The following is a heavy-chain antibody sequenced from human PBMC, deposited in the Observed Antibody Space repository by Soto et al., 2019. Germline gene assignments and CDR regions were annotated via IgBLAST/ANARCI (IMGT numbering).Heavy chain of an antibody. J-gene: IGHJ4*02. CDR2: IYSGGST. Sequence: GGSLRLSCASSWFTVISNYMSWVRQAPGKGLEWVSVIYSGGSTYYADSVKGRFTISRDNSKNTLYLQMNSLRAEDTAVYYCARSSNSIAAAGTGFDYWGQGTLVTVSS. CDR1: WFTVISNY. CDR3: ARSSNSIAAAGTGFDY. D-gene: IGHD6-13*01. V-gene: IGHV3-53*01.